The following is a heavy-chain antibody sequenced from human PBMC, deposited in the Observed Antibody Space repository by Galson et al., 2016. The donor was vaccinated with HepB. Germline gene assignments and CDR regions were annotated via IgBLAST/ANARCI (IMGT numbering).Heavy chain of an antibody. CDR2: ISRSGSDT. CDR3: ARVGGEWPLEY. Sequence: SLRLSCAASGFTFNDYSLAWIRQAPGKGLEWISYISRSGSDTIYADSVKGRFTISRDNAKKSLYLQMISLRVEDTAVFYCARVGGEWPLEYWGQGTLVTVSS. V-gene: IGHV3-11*06. CDR1: GFTFNDYS. D-gene: IGHD3-16*01. J-gene: IGHJ4*02.